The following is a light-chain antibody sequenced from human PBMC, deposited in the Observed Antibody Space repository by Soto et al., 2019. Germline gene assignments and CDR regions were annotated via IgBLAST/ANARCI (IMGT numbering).Light chain of an antibody. CDR3: CSHAGTYYV. CDR2: DVN. J-gene: IGLJ1*01. Sequence: QSVLTQPRSVSGSPGQSVTMSCTGTGXDVGGSKFVSWYQQHPGKVPKLMIYDVNKRPSGVPDRFSGSKSGNTASLTISGLLAEDEADYYCCSHAGTYYVFGTGTKVTVL. V-gene: IGLV2-11*01. CDR1: GXDVGGSKF.